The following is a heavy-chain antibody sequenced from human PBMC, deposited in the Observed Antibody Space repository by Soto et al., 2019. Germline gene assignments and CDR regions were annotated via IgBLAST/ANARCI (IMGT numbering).Heavy chain of an antibody. V-gene: IGHV1-3*01. CDR3: ARVRLGYCSSTSCHSIDY. J-gene: IGHJ4*02. CDR2: INAGNGNT. Sequence: QVQLVQSGAEVKKPGASVKVSCKASGYTFTSYAMHWVRQAPGQRLEWMGWINAGNGNTKYSQKFQGSVTITRDTSASTAYMELSSLRSEDTAVYYCARVRLGYCSSTSCHSIDYWGQGTLVTVSS. CDR1: GYTFTSYA. D-gene: IGHD2-2*01.